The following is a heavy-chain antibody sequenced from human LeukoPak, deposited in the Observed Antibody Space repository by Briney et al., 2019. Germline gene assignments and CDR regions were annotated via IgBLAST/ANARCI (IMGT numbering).Heavy chain of an antibody. CDR3: ARHWMGGITIFGVVKPYYYYGMDV. D-gene: IGHD3-3*01. Sequence: PSETLSLTCTVSGGSLSSYYWSWIRQPPGKGLEWIGYIYYSGSTNYNPSLKSRVTISVDTSKNQFSLKLSSVTAADTAVYYCARHWMGGITIFGVVKPYYYYGMDVWGQGTTVTVSS. CDR1: GGSLSSYY. J-gene: IGHJ6*02. CDR2: IYYSGST. V-gene: IGHV4-59*08.